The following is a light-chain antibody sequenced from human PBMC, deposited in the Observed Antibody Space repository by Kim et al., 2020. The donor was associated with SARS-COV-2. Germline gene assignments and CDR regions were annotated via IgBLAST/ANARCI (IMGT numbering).Light chain of an antibody. J-gene: IGLJ2*01. CDR3: SSYTSSSTLV. V-gene: IGLV2-14*03. Sequence: GQSITISCTGTGSDVGGYNYVSWYQQHPGKAPKLRIYDVSNRPSGVSNRFSGSKSGNTASLTISGLQAEDEADYYCSSYTSSSTLVFGGGTQLTVL. CDR1: GSDVGGYNY. CDR2: DVS.